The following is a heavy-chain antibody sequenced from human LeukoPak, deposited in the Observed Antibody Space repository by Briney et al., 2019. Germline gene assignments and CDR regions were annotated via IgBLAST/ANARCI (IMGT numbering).Heavy chain of an antibody. V-gene: IGHV4-39*07. D-gene: IGHD6-13*01. J-gene: IGHJ4*02. CDR2: IHYGGTT. CDR3: ARFSTAAAGLFDY. CDR1: GGSIGSGYY. Sequence: PSETLSLTCPVSGGSIGSGYYWAWIRQPPGKGLEWIGSIHYGGTTHYNPSLKSRVTISVDTSKNQFSLKLSSVTAADTAVYYCARFSTAAAGLFDYWGQGTLVTVSS.